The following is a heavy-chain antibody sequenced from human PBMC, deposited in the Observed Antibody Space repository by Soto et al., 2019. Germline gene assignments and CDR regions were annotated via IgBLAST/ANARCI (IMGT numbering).Heavy chain of an antibody. CDR2: ISAYNGNT. Sequence: ASVKVSCKASGYTFTSYGISWVRQAPGQGLEWMGWISAYNGNTNYAQKLQGRVTMTTDTSTSTAYMELRSLRSDDTAVYYCAREITIFGVVSVPYDYGMDVWGQGTTVTVSS. D-gene: IGHD3-3*01. V-gene: IGHV1-18*01. CDR3: AREITIFGVVSVPYDYGMDV. CDR1: GYTFTSYG. J-gene: IGHJ6*02.